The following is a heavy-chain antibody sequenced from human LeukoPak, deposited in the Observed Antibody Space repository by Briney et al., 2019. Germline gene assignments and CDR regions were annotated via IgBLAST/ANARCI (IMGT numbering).Heavy chain of an antibody. CDR1: GGSISSGGYS. CDR2: IYHSGST. J-gene: IGHJ4*02. Sequence: SETLSLTCAVSGGSISSGGYSWSWIRQPPGKGLEWIGYIYHSGSTYYNPSLKSRVTISVDRSKNQFSLKLSSVTAADTAVYYCARNQWLVRGDYFDYWGQGTLVTVSS. D-gene: IGHD6-19*01. CDR3: ARNQWLVRGDYFDY. V-gene: IGHV4-30-2*01.